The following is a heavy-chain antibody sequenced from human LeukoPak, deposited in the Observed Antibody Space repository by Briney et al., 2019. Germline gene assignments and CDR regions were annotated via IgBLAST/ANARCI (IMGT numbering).Heavy chain of an antibody. D-gene: IGHD6-13*01. CDR1: GGSISSSSYY. J-gene: IGHJ4*02. CDR3: ARARGPGYSSSWYHDY. Sequence: TPSETLSLTCTVSGGSISSSSYYWGWIRQPPGKGLEWIGSIYYSGSTYYNPSLKSRVTISVDTSKNQFSLKLSSVTAADTAVYYCARARGPGYSSSWYHDYWGQGTLVTVSS. CDR2: IYYSGST. V-gene: IGHV4-39*07.